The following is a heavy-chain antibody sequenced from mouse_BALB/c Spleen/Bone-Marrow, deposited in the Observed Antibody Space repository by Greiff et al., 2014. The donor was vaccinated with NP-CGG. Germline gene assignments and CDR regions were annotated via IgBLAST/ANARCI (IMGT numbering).Heavy chain of an antibody. J-gene: IGHJ2*01. Sequence: EVMLVESGGGLVQPGGSLRLSCATSGFTFTDYYMNWVRQPPGKALEWLAFIRNKANGYTTEYSASVKGRFTISRDNSQSILYLQMNTLRAEDSATYFCARDMGGLLFDSGGQGTTLTVSS. CDR1: GFTFTDYY. CDR3: ARDMGGLLFDS. D-gene: IGHD1-1*01. CDR2: IRNKANGYTT. V-gene: IGHV7-3*02.